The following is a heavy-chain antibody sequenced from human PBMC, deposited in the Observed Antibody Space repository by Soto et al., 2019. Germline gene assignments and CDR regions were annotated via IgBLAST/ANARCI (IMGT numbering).Heavy chain of an antibody. V-gene: IGHV3-53*01. CDR2: LYDLDGS. CDR3: ATWHEREHAYDV. CDR1: GFTISGKKY. D-gene: IGHD1-1*01. Sequence: ESGGGLIQPGESLRLSCAAFGFTISGKKYVAWVRQAPGKGLEWVSALYDLDGSFYAASVKGRFTTSSDSSKTTVYLRMNDLRPDDTAVYYCATWHEREHAYDVWGQGTTVTVSS. J-gene: IGHJ3*01.